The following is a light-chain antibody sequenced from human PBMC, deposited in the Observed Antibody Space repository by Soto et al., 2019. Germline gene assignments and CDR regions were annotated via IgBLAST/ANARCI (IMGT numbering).Light chain of an antibody. CDR2: NAY. V-gene: IGKV1-17*03. Sequence: DIQMTQSPSAMSASIGDRVTITCRASQDISNHLSWFQQKPGKAPKRLIYNAYNLESGVPSRFSGSGSGTEFTFTISSLQPEDFATYYCLQHTTYPRTFGQGTKVEIK. CDR3: LQHTTYPRT. CDR1: QDISNH. J-gene: IGKJ1*01.